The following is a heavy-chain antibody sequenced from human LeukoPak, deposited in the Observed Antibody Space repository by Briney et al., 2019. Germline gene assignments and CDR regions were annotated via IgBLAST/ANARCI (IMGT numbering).Heavy chain of an antibody. Sequence: GGSLRLSRAASGFTFSSYAMHWVRQAPGKGLEWVAVISYDGSNKYYADSVKGRFTISRDNSKNTLYLQMNSLRAEDTAVYYCARRSGSWPYYFDYWGQGTLVTVSS. V-gene: IGHV3-30-3*01. D-gene: IGHD3-10*01. CDR3: ARRSGSWPYYFDY. CDR2: ISYDGSNK. CDR1: GFTFSSYA. J-gene: IGHJ4*02.